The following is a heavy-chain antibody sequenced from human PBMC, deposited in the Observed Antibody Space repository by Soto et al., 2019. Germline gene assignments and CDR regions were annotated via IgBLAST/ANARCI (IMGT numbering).Heavy chain of an antibody. D-gene: IGHD2-21*01. CDR1: GVIFCRYK. V-gene: IGHV5-51*01. CDR2: INPGNSDT. CDR3: MRYYGESNYFYYGMDV. Sequence: GESLKISCEGSGVIFCRYKIGWVRQMPGKGLEWMGIINPGNSDTTYSPSFQGQVTISADNSINTAYLQWSSLRASDTAVYYCMRYYGESNYFYYGMDVWGQGTTVTVSS. J-gene: IGHJ6*02.